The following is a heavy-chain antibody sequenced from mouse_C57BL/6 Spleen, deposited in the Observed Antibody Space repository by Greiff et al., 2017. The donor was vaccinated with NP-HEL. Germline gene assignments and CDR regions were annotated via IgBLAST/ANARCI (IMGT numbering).Heavy chain of an antibody. V-gene: IGHV1-82*01. CDR3: ARRLLPYFDY. CDR2: IYPGDGDT. CDR1: GYAFSSSW. D-gene: IGHD3-2*02. Sequence: VQLQQSGPELVKPGASVKISCKASGYAFSSSWMNWVKQRPGKGLEWIGRIYPGDGDTNYNGKFKGKATLTADKSSSTAYMQLSSLTSEDSAVYFCARRLLPYFDYWGQGTTLTVSS. J-gene: IGHJ2*01.